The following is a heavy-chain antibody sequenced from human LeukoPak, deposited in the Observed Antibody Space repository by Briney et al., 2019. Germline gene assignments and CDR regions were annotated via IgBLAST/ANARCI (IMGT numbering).Heavy chain of an antibody. CDR2: ILYDGRNI. Sequence: GGSLRLSCAASGFTFNNYGMHWVRQAPGKGLEWVAVILYDGRNIHYPDSVKGRFTISRDISTDTLWLQMDSLRTEDTAVYYCAKGPLRGTAAAIDYWGQGTLVTVSS. CDR3: AKGPLRGTAAAIDY. D-gene: IGHD2-2*01. J-gene: IGHJ4*02. CDR1: GFTFNNYG. V-gene: IGHV3-30*18.